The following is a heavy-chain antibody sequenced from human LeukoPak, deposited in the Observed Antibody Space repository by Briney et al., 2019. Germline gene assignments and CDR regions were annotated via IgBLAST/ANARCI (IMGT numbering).Heavy chain of an antibody. Sequence: EASVKVSCKVSGGTFSSYAISWVRQAPGQGLEWMGGIIPIFGTANYAQKFQGRVTITADKSTSTAYMELSSLRSEDTAVYYCAREGVRRGPGWDYYGSGSSDYWGQGTLVTVSS. J-gene: IGHJ4*02. CDR3: AREGVRRGPGWDYYGSGSSDY. V-gene: IGHV1-69*06. D-gene: IGHD3-10*01. CDR2: IIPIFGTA. CDR1: GGTFSSYA.